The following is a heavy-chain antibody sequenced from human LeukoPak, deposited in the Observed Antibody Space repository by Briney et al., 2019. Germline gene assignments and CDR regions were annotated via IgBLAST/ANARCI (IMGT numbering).Heavy chain of an antibody. V-gene: IGHV3-21*01. D-gene: IGHD5-18*01. J-gene: IGHJ6*03. CDR3: AGGYKYYYYYMDV. CDR2: ISSSSSYI. CDR1: GFTFSSYG. Sequence: PGGSLRLSCAASGFTFSSYGMSWVRQAPGKGLEWVSSISSSSSYIYYADSVKGRFTISRDNAKNSLYLQMNSLRAEDTAVYYCAGGYKYYYYYMDVWGKGTTVTVSS.